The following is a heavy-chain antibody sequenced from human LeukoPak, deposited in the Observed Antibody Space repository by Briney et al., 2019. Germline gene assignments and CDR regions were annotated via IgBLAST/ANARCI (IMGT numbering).Heavy chain of an antibody. CDR1: GFTFSSYW. D-gene: IGHD3-16*01. CDR2: INQYESEK. Sequence: GGSLRLSCAASGFTFSSYWMSWVRQGPGKGLEWVANINQYESEKYYVDSVKGRFTISRDNAKSSLYLQMNSLRAEDTAVYYCARELLRGAFYAYWGQGILVTASS. V-gene: IGHV3-7*04. CDR3: ARELLRGAFYAY. J-gene: IGHJ4*02.